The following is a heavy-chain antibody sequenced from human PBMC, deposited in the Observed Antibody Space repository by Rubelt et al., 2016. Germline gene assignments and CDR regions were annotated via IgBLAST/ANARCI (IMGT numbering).Heavy chain of an antibody. D-gene: IGHD3-16*02. Sequence: EVQLLESGGGLVQPGGSLRLSCAASGFTVRDSYLSWVRQAPGKGLAWVSIIYSVCSTSSAASVKGRFTLSRHHSKNTLYLQMNSLRAEDTAVYYCARDRYPGLTDYWGQGTLVTVSS. CDR2: IYSVCST. J-gene: IGHJ4*02. CDR3: ARDRYPGLTDY. CDR1: GFTVRDSY. V-gene: IGHV3-53*04.